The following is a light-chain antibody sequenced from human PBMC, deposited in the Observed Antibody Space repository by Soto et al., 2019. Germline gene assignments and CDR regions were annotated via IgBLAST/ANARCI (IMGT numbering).Light chain of an antibody. CDR3: QQYGSSPT. V-gene: IGKV3-20*01. CDR2: GAS. CDR1: QSVSSSY. J-gene: IGKJ5*01. Sequence: EIVLTQSPGTLSLSPGERATLSCRASQSVSSSYLAWYPQKPGKAPRLLIYGASSRATGIPDRFTGSGSGTDFTPTISRLEPEAFAGYYCQQYGSSPTFGQGTRLEIK.